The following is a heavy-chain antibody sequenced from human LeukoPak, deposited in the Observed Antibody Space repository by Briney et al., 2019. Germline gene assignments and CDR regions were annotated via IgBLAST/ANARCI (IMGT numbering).Heavy chain of an antibody. CDR3: ARHFGGSYYDDY. V-gene: IGHV5-10-1*01. J-gene: IGHJ4*02. CDR2: IDPDDSYT. D-gene: IGHD1-26*01. CDR1: GFRFTSYW. Sequence: GESPKTPFYGPGFRFTSYWINWVRPMPGKGPEVMGRIDPDDSYTNYSPPFQGHVTISADKSISTAYLQWSSLKASDTAMYYCARHFGGSYYDDYWGQGTLVTVSS.